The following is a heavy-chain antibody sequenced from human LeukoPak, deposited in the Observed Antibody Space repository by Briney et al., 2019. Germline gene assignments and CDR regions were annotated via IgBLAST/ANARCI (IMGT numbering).Heavy chain of an antibody. CDR3: ARVLYDFWSGSSYYFDY. J-gene: IGHJ4*02. D-gene: IGHD3-3*01. CDR2: INHSGST. Sequence: SETLSLTCAVYGGSFSGYYWSWIRQPPGKGLEWIGEINHSGSTNYNPSLKSRVTISVDTSKNQFSLKLSSVTAADTAMYYCARVLYDFWSGSSYYFDYWGQGTLVTVSS. V-gene: IGHV4-34*01. CDR1: GGSFSGYY.